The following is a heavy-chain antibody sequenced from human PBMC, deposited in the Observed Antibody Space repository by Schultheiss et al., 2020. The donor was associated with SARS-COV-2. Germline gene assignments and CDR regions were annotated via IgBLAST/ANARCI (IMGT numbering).Heavy chain of an antibody. CDR2: IFHGGST. Sequence: SETLSLTCTVSGGSVSSGGYSWSWIRQPPGKGLEWIGSIFHGGSTFYNPSLRSRVTISVDTSKNQFSLKLSSVTAADTAVYYCARYYYDSSGLLYYYYYGMDVWGQGTTVTVSS. CDR1: GGSVSSGGYS. D-gene: IGHD3-22*01. V-gene: IGHV4-30-2*05. CDR3: ARYYYDSSGLLYYYYYGMDV. J-gene: IGHJ6*02.